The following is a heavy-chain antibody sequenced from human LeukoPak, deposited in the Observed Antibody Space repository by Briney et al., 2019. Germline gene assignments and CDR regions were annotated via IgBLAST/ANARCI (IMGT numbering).Heavy chain of an antibody. CDR1: GFTFSDYH. CDR2: ISSSGSTI. V-gene: IGHV3-11*01. D-gene: IGHD3-3*01. J-gene: IGHJ3*02. CDR3: AKNSYDFWSGYYYHDAFDI. Sequence: GGSPRLSCAASGFTFSDYHMSWIRQAPGKGLEWVSYISSSGSTIYYADSVKGRFTISRDNAKNSLYLQMNSLRAEDTAVYYCAKNSYDFWSGYYYHDAFDIWGQGTMVTVSS.